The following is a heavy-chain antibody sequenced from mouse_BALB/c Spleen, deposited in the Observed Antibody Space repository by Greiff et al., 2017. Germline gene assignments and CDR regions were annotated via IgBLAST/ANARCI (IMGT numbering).Heavy chain of an antibody. D-gene: IGHD1-1*01. CDR2: IWSGGST. V-gene: IGHV2-4-1*01. Sequence: QVQLKESGPGLVQPSQSLSITCTVSGFSLTSYGVHWVRQSPGKGLEWLGVIWSGGSTDYNSALKSRLSISKDNSKSQVFLKMNSLQTDDTAMYYCARNFIATVGWYFDVWGAGTTVTVSS. J-gene: IGHJ1*01. CDR3: ARNFIATVGWYFDV. CDR1: GFSLTSYG.